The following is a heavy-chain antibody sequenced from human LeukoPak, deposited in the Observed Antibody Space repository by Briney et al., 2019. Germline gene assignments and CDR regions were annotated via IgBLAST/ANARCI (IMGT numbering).Heavy chain of an antibody. D-gene: IGHD3-9*01. CDR2: IWYDGSNK. V-gene: IGHV3-33*01. CDR3: ARDLLPYDTLNWFDP. J-gene: IGHJ5*02. CDR1: GFTFSSYG. Sequence: PGGSLRLSCAASGFTFSSYGMPWVRQAPGKGLEWVAVIWYDGSNKYYADSVKGRFTISRDNSKNTLYLQMNSLRAEDTAVYYCARDLLPYDTLNWFDPWGQGTLVTVSS.